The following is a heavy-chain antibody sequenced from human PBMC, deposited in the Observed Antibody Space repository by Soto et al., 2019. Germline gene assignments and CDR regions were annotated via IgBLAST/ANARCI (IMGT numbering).Heavy chain of an antibody. CDR3: ALRLGDPGRLYFDY. J-gene: IGHJ4*02. CDR1: GGSISSGGYY. Sequence: QVQLQESGPGLVKPSQTLSLTCTVSGGSISSGGYYCSWIRQHPGKGLEWIGYIYDSGSTYYNPSLKSRVYKSVDTAKNQLSLKLSSVTAADTAVYYCALRLGDPGRLYFDYWGQGTLVTVSS. CDR2: IYDSGST. V-gene: IGHV4-31*03. D-gene: IGHD3-16*01.